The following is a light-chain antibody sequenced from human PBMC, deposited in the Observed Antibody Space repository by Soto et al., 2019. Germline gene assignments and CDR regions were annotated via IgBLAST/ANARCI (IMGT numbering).Light chain of an antibody. V-gene: IGLV1-47*01. CDR2: RNN. CDR1: SSNIGSNY. Sequence: QLVLTQPPSASGTPGQRVTISCSGSSSNIGSNYVYWYPQLPGTAPKLLIYRNNQRPSGVPDRFSGSKSGTSASLAISGLRSEDEADYYCAAWDDSLSGWVFGGGTKLTVL. CDR3: AAWDDSLSGWV. J-gene: IGLJ3*02.